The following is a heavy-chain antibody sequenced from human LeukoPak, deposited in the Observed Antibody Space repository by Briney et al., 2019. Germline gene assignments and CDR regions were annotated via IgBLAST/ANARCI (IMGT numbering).Heavy chain of an antibody. D-gene: IGHD3-3*01. J-gene: IGHJ5*02. CDR1: GGSISTGGYY. V-gene: IGHV4-30-2*03. CDR3: ARQYYDFWSGRAILTWFDP. Sequence: SQTLSLTCSVSGGSISTGGYYWSWIRQPPGKGLEWIGSIYYSGSTYYNPSLKSRVTISVDTSKNQFSLKLSSVTAADTAVYYCARQYYDFWSGRAILTWFDPWGQGTLVTVSS. CDR2: IYYSGST.